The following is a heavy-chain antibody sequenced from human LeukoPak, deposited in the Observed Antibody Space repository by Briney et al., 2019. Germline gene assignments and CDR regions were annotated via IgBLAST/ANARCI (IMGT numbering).Heavy chain of an antibody. CDR1: GYTFTNYD. CDR3: ARVREYSSSSPSFDY. Sequence: GASVKVSCKASGYTFTNYDFNRVRQATGQGLEWMGIINPSGGSTSYAQKFQGRVTMTRDTSTSTVYMELSSLRSEDTAVYYCARVREYSSSSPSFDYWGQGTLVTVSS. D-gene: IGHD6-6*01. J-gene: IGHJ4*02. V-gene: IGHV1-46*01. CDR2: INPSGGST.